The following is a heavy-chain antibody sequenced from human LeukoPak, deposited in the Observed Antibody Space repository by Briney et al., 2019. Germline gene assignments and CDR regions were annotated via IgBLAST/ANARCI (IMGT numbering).Heavy chain of an antibody. CDR2: IYYSGGT. CDR3: ATTGATSPSSASWFNIEY. V-gene: IGHV4-59*08. CDR1: GGFVTSYY. Sequence: PETLSLTCTVSGGFVTSYYCNWVRQPPGRGLEWIGYIYYSGGTNYNPSLESRVTISLDTAKNQFSLKLRSVTAEDTAVYYCATTGATSPSSASWFNIEYWGQGTLVPVSS. D-gene: IGHD6-13*01. J-gene: IGHJ4*02.